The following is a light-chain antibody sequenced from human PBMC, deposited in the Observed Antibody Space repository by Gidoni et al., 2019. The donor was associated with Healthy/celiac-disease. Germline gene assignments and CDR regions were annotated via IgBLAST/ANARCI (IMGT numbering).Light chain of an antibody. Sequence: DIQMTQSPSSLSASVGERVTITCRASQSISSYLNWYQQKPGKAPKLLIYAASSLQSGVPSRFSGIGSGTDFTLTISSLQPEDFATYYCQQSYSTPRTFGQGTKVEIK. CDR2: AAS. V-gene: IGKV1-39*01. CDR1: QSISSY. CDR3: QQSYSTPRT. J-gene: IGKJ1*01.